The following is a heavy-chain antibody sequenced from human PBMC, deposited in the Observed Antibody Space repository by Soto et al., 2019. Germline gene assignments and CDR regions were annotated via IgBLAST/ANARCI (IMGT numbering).Heavy chain of an antibody. J-gene: IGHJ6*02. CDR3: AREYVSLSPTYYYYYYGMDV. V-gene: IGHV4-38-2*02. CDR1: GDSISGVYY. D-gene: IGHD3-10*02. CDR2: IYHRGST. Sequence: SDALSLNCTVSGDSISGVYYWGLIRPAPGKGPEWIGYIYHRGSTYSSPSLKSRVTISVDTSTNQFSLKVTSVTAEDTAVYYCAREYVSLSPTYYYYYYGMDVWGQGTTVTVSS.